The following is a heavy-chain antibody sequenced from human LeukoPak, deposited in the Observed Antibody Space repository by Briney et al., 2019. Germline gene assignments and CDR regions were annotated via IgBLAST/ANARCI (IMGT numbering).Heavy chain of an antibody. Sequence: GASLKASSKVSVYTLTELSMHWVPEAPGNGLEGMGGFGPEDGVTVYAQKFQARVTMTEDTSTDTAYMELSSLRSEDTAVYYCAIELERRVYWGKGTLVTVSS. J-gene: IGHJ4*02. CDR3: AIELERRVY. CDR1: VYTLTELS. D-gene: IGHD1-1*01. V-gene: IGHV1-24*01. CDR2: FGPEDGVT.